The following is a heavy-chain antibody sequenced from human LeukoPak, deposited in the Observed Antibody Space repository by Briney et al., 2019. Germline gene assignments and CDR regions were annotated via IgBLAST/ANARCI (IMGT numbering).Heavy chain of an antibody. V-gene: IGHV4-59*08. CDR2: IYYSGGT. J-gene: IGHJ3*02. D-gene: IGHD3-22*01. CDR1: GGSISSYY. CDR3: ARSIYYYDSSGAFDI. Sequence: SETLSLTCTVSGGSISSYYWSWIRQPPGKGLEWIGYIYYSGGTNYNPSLKSRVTISVDTSKNQFSLKLSSVTAADTAVYYCARSIYYYDSSGAFDIWGQGTMVTVSS.